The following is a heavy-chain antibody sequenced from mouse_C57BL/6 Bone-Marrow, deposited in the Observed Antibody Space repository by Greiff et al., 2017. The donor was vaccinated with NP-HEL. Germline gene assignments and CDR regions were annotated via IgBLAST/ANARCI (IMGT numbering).Heavy chain of an antibody. Sequence: VKVVESGAELMKPGASVKLSCKATGYTFTGYWIEWVKQRPGHGLEWIGEILPGSGSTNYNEKFKGKATFTADTSSNTAYMQLSSLTTEDSAIYYCARRHYYGSSDLYWYFDVWGTGTTVTVSS. V-gene: IGHV1-9*01. J-gene: IGHJ1*03. CDR3: ARRHYYGSSDLYWYFDV. CDR1: GYTFTGYW. CDR2: ILPGSGST. D-gene: IGHD1-1*01.